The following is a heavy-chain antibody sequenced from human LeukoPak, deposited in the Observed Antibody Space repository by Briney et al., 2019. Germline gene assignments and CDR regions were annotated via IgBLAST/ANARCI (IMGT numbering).Heavy chain of an antibody. J-gene: IGHJ4*02. V-gene: IGHV4-39*07. CDR3: ARAYDYGDYVKLYYFDY. CDR1: GGSISSSSYY. Sequence: SETLSLTCTVSGGSISSSSYYWGWIRQPPGKGLEWIGNIYYSGSTYYNPSLKSRVTISVDTSKNQFSLKLSSVTAADTAVYYRARAYDYGDYVKLYYFDYWGQGTLVTVSS. CDR2: IYYSGST. D-gene: IGHD4-17*01.